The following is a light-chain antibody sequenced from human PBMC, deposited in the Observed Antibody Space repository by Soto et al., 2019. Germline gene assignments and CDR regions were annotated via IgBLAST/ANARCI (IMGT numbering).Light chain of an antibody. J-gene: IGKJ2*01. CDR1: QSVSSY. V-gene: IGKV3-11*01. CDR2: DAS. Sequence: EIVLTQSPATRSLSPGGRATLSFRASQSVSSYLAWYQQKPGQAPRLLIYDASNRATAIPDRFSGSRSKTNFNITISSLEPEDFAVYYSQQRSTWPPQYPLGQGIKLEIK. CDR3: QQRSTWPPQYP.